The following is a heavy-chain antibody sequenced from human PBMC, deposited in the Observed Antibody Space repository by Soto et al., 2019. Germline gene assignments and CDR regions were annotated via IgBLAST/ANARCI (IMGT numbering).Heavy chain of an antibody. D-gene: IGHD4-17*01. CDR1: GFTFSGSA. CDR3: SLYTVTNLF. J-gene: IGHJ4*02. Sequence: EVQLVESGGGLVQPGGSLKLSCAASGFTFSGSAMHWVRQASGKGLEWVGRIRSKANSYATAYAASVKGRFTISRDDSKNTAYLQMNSLKTEDTAVYYCSLYTVTNLFWGQGTLVTVSS. CDR2: IRSKANSYAT. V-gene: IGHV3-73*01.